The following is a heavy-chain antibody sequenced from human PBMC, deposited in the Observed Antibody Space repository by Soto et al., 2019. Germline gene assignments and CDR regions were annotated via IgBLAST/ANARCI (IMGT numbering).Heavy chain of an antibody. D-gene: IGHD2-8*02. CDR1: GFTFSSYG. CDR2: ISYDGSNK. J-gene: IGHJ6*02. CDR3: AKVGVELVYYYYYGMDV. V-gene: IGHV3-30*18. Sequence: PGGSLRLSCAASGFTFSSYGMHWVRQAPGKGLEWVAVISYDGSNKYYADSVKGRFTISRDNSKNTLYLQMNSLRAEDTAVYYCAKVGVELVYYYYYGMDVWGQGTTVTVSS.